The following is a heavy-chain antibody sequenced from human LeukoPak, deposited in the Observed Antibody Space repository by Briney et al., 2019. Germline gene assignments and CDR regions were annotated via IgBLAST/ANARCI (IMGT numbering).Heavy chain of an antibody. D-gene: IGHD6-6*01. V-gene: IGHV1-18*04. CDR1: GYTFTGYY. CDR2: ISAYNGNT. J-gene: IGHJ4*02. Sequence: ASVKVSCKASGYTFTGYYMHWVRQAPGQGLEWMGWISAYNGNTNYAQKLQGRVTMTTDTSTSTAYMELRSLRSDDTAVYYCARDTYSSSDFDYWGQGTLVTVSS. CDR3: ARDTYSSSDFDY.